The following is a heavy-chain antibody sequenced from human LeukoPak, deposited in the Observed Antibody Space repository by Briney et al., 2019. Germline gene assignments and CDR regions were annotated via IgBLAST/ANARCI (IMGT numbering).Heavy chain of an antibody. D-gene: IGHD5-24*01. CDR3: AKSPLQSYTFDY. CDR1: GFTFRNYG. V-gene: IGHV3-23*01. Sequence: GGSVRLSCAASGFTFRNYGMSWARQAPLKGLEWVSAISGSGGSTYYADSVRGRFTISRDNSKNTLYLQMNSLRAEDTAVYYCAKSPLQSYTFDYWGQGTLVPVSS. J-gene: IGHJ4*02. CDR2: ISGSGGST.